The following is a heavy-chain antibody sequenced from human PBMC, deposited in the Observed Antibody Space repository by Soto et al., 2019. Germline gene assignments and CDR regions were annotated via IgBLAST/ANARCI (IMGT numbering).Heavy chain of an antibody. D-gene: IGHD3-10*01. CDR2: INPSGGST. V-gene: IGHV1-46*01. CDR3: AREGRSTMGRGVSYGMDV. Sequence: ASVKVSCKASGYTFTSYYMHWVRQAPGQGLEWMGIINPSGGSTSYAQKFQGRVTMTRDTSTSTVYMELSSLRSEDTAVYYCAREGRSTMGRGVSYGMDVWGQGTTVTVSS. J-gene: IGHJ6*02. CDR1: GYTFTSYY.